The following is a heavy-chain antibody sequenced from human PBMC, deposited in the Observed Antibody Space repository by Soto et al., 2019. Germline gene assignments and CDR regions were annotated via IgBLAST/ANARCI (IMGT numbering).Heavy chain of an antibody. CDR3: ARGDREDILVVVGARPGEYGTDI. CDR1: GFTFRNHA. Sequence: QVQLVESGGGVVQPGGSLRLSCAASGFTFRNHAMHWVRQAPGKGLECLAVIAHDGSNALYTDSVKGRFTVSRDNSKNTLYLYMNSLRSEDTGVYYCARGDREDILVVVGARPGEYGTDIWGQGTTVIVSS. J-gene: IGHJ6*02. CDR2: IAHDGSNA. D-gene: IGHD2-15*01. V-gene: IGHV3-30-3*01.